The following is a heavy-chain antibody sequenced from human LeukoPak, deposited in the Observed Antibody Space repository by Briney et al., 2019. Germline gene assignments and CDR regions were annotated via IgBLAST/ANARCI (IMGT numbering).Heavy chain of an antibody. V-gene: IGHV3-30*04. CDR2: ISYDGSNK. CDR1: GFTFSSYA. Sequence: PGGSLRLSCAASGFTFSSYAMHWVRQAPGKGLEWVAVISYDGSNKYYADSVKGRFTISRDNSKNTLYLQMNSLRAEDTAVYYCARDPLPDYPPRGLFDYWGQGTLVTVSS. CDR3: ARDPLPDYPPRGLFDY. D-gene: IGHD1-14*01. J-gene: IGHJ4*02.